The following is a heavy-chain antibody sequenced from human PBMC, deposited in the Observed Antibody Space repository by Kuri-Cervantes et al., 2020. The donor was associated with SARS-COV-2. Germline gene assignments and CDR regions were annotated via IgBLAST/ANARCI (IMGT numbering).Heavy chain of an antibody. Sequence: SETLSLTCTVSGGSISTYYWSWIRQPPGKGLEWIGYIYYSGSTTYNPSLKSRVTISVDTSKNQSSLELDSVTAADTAVYYCARSTPFRRLVVISQGGAFDIWGQGSMVTVSS. V-gene: IGHV4-59*01. D-gene: IGHD3-22*01. CDR1: GGSISTYY. CDR2: IYYSGST. J-gene: IGHJ3*02. CDR3: ARSTPFRRLVVISQGGAFDI.